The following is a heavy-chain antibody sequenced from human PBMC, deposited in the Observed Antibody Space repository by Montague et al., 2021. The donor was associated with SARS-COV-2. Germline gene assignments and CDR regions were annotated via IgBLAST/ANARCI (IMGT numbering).Heavy chain of an antibody. V-gene: IGHV4-34*01. CDR1: GGSFSGYY. J-gene: IGHJ4*02. D-gene: IGHD3-3*01. CDR3: ARGSAYVTIFGVVITDPRFDY. CDR2: INHSGST. Sequence: SETLSLTCAVYGGSFSGYYRSWIRQPPGKGLEWIGEINHSGSTNYNPSLKSRVTISVDTSKNQFSLKLSSVTAADTAVYYCARGSAYVTIFGVVITDPRFDYWGQGTLVTVSS.